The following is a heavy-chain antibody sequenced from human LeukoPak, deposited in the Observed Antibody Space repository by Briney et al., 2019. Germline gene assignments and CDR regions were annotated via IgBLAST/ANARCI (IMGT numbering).Heavy chain of an antibody. V-gene: IGHV3-23*01. J-gene: IGHJ3*02. D-gene: IGHD3-3*01. CDR3: AKDGFNYTSRDNDGFDT. Sequence: GGSLRLSCAASGFSVGSYGMSWVRQAPGKGLEWVSTFSGNGEWTHYTDSVKGRFTTSRDKTKDTLYLQMNSLIFEDTALYYCAKDGFNYTSRDNDGFDTWGQGTMVTVSS. CDR1: GFSVGSYG. CDR2: FSGNGEWT.